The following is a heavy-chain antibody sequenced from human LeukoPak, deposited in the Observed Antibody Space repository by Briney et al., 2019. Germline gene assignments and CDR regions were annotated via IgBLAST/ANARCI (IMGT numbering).Heavy chain of an antibody. Sequence: GGSLRLSCTASGFTFSNFWMGWVRQAPGKGLEWVAVIWYDGSNTYYVDSVKGRFTISRDNSKNTLYLQMNSLRVEDTAVYYCSRSAYYDGSGNYYDYWGQGTLVTVSS. V-gene: IGHV3-33*08. D-gene: IGHD3-22*01. CDR3: SRSAYYDGSGNYYDY. CDR2: IWYDGSNT. CDR1: GFTFSNFW. J-gene: IGHJ4*02.